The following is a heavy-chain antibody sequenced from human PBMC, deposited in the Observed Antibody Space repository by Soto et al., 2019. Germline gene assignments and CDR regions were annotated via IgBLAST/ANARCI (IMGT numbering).Heavy chain of an antibody. CDR1: GFTVTYYW. Sequence: TGGSLRLSCAASGFTVTYYWMDWVRQAPGKGLEWVGRINSKRDGASTDIPAPVKERFTISRDKLKNTLYIQKSSVKAEDTAMYYSAKEMRHSSGWYGAFDIWGQGIMVTVSS. J-gene: IGHJ3*02. CDR2: INSKRDGAST. CDR3: AKEMRHSSGWYGAFDI. V-gene: IGHV3-15*01. D-gene: IGHD6-19*01.